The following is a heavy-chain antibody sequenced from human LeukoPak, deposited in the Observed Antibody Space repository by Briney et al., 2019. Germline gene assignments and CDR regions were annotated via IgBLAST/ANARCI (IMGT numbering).Heavy chain of an antibody. CDR1: SGSIFRSNW. Sequence: PSETLSLTCAVSSGSIFRSNWWSWVRQPPGKGLEWIGQIFHSGSTSYSPSLKSRVTISVDKSKNQFSLRLTSVTAADTAVYYCAREVAGTYYFDYWGQGTLVTVSS. CDR3: AREVAGTYYFDY. CDR2: IFHSGST. V-gene: IGHV4-4*02. J-gene: IGHJ4*02. D-gene: IGHD6-19*01.